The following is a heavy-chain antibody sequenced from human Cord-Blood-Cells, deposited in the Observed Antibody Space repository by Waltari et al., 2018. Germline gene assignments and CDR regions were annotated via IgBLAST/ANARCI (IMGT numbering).Heavy chain of an antibody. CDR2: ISSSSSYI. V-gene: IGHV3-21*01. Sequence: EVQLVESGGGLVKPGGSLRLSCAASGFTFSSYSMTWVRQAPGKGLELVSSISSSSSYIYYADSVKGRFTISRDNAKNSLYLQMNSLRAEDTAVYYCARDGGNSDYWGQGTLVTVSS. J-gene: IGHJ4*02. CDR1: GFTFSSYS. CDR3: ARDGGNSDY. D-gene: IGHD2-21*02.